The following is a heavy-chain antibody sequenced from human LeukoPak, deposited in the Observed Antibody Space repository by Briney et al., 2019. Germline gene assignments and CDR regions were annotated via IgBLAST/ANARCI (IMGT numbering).Heavy chain of an antibody. Sequence: GGSLRLSCVVSGFPFSPYWMHWVRQGPGKGLVWVSRINPDGSSTSYADSMKGRFTISRDNSKNTVYLQINSPRAEDTAVYHCAKEVGPFDYWGQGTLVTVSS. CDR2: INPDGSST. J-gene: IGHJ4*02. CDR3: AKEVGPFDY. CDR1: GFPFSPYW. D-gene: IGHD1-26*01. V-gene: IGHV3-74*01.